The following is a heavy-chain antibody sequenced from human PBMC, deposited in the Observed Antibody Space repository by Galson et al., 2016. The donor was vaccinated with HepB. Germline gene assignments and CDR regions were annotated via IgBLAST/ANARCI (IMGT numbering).Heavy chain of an antibody. V-gene: IGHV4-59*01. CDR3: ARDRVWYFDL. CDR1: GDSISDYY. D-gene: IGHD3-10*01. Sequence: ETLSLTCTVSGDSISDYYWSWIRQPPGKGLEWIGYIYYTGSTNYNPSLKSRVTISVDTSKNQFSLKLSSVTAADTAVYFCARDRVWYFDLWGHGTLVTVSS. J-gene: IGHJ2*01. CDR2: IYYTGST.